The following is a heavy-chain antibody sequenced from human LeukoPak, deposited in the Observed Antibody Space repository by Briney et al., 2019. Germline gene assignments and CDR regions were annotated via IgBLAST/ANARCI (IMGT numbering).Heavy chain of an antibody. CDR1: GFTFSNYA. J-gene: IGHJ4*02. D-gene: IGHD1-26*01. CDR2: ISYDGSNQ. V-gene: IGHV3-30-3*01. CDR3: ARDSVSRRTVGLTNYYFDY. Sequence: GRSLRLSCAASGFTFSNYAMHWVRQAPGKGLEWVAVISYDGSNQYYAASVKGRFTISRDNSKNTLSLQMNRLKPDGTAVYYCARDSVSRRTVGLTNYYFDYWGQGTLVTVSS.